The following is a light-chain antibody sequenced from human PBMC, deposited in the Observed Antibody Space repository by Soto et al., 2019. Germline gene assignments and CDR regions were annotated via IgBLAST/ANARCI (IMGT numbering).Light chain of an antibody. CDR2: DAS. V-gene: IGKV1-5*01. CDR3: QQYNSYSLWT. J-gene: IGKJ1*01. CDR1: QSISSW. Sequence: DIQMTQSPSTLSVSVGDRVTITCRASQSISSWLAWYQQKPGKAPKLLIYDASSLESGVPSRFSGSGSGTEFTLTISSLQPDDFSTYDCQQYNSYSLWTLCQGTKV.